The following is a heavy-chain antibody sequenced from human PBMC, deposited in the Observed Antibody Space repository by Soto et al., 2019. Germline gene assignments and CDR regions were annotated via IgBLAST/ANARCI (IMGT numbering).Heavy chain of an antibody. CDR1: GGTFSSYA. V-gene: IGHV1-69*13. J-gene: IGHJ6*02. CDR3: AREQTGYRRQKSYYGMDV. CDR2: IIPIFGTA. D-gene: IGHD6-13*01. Sequence: SVKVSCKASGGTFSSYAISWVRQAPGQGLEWMGGIIPIFGTANYAQKFQGRVTITADESTSTAYMELSSLRSEDTAVYYCAREQTGYRRQKSYYGMDVWGQGTTVTVSS.